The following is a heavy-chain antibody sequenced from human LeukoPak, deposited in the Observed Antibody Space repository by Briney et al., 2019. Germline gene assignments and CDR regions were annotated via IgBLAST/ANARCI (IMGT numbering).Heavy chain of an antibody. V-gene: IGHV3-30*09. CDR2: ISYDGSNK. CDR1: GFTFSSYA. D-gene: IGHD5-18*01. CDR3: ARGGGIYSYGRYYFDY. J-gene: IGHJ4*02. Sequence: GRSLRLSCAASGFTFSSYAMHWVRQAPGKGLEWVAAISYDGSNKYYADSVKGRFAISRDNSKNTLYLQMNSLRAEDTAVYYCARGGGIYSYGRYYFDYWGQGTLVTVSS.